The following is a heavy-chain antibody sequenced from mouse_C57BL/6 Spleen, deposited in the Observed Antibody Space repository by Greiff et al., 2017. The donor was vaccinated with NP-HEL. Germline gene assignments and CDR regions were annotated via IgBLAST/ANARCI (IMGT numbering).Heavy chain of an antibody. V-gene: IGHV1-69*01. CDR2: IDPSDSYT. CDR1: GYTFTSYW. D-gene: IGHD1-1*01. CDR3: AREGFITTVGRDWYFDV. Sequence: QVQLQQPGAELVMPGASVKLSCKASGYTFTSYWMHWVKQRPGQGLEWIGEIDPSDSYTNYNQKFKGKSTLTVDKSSSTAYMQLSSLTSEDSAVYYGAREGFITTVGRDWYFDVWGTGTTVTVSS. J-gene: IGHJ1*03.